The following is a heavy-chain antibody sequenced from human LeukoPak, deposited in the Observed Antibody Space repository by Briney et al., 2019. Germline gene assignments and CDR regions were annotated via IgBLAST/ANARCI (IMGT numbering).Heavy chain of an antibody. D-gene: IGHD3-22*01. Sequence: SETLSLTCTVSGGSISSGTYYWNWIRQPPGKGLEWIGSIYHSGSTYYNPSLKSRVTISVDTSKNQFSLKLSSLTAADTAVYYCARIPGHYDSSGYRSFDYWGQGTLVTVSS. V-gene: IGHV4-39*07. J-gene: IGHJ4*02. CDR3: ARIPGHYDSSGYRSFDY. CDR2: IYHSGST. CDR1: GGSISSGTYY.